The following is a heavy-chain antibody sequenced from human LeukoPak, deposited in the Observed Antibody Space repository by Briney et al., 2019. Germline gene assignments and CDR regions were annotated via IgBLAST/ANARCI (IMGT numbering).Heavy chain of an antibody. V-gene: IGHV1-18*01. CDR3: ARDSFGNSKVFDY. D-gene: IGHD2/OR15-2a*01. Sequence: ASVKVSCKASGYTFTSYDINWVRQATGQGLEWMGWMNPNSGNTNYAQKLQGRVTMTTDTSTSTAYMELRSLRSDDTAVYYCARDSFGNSKVFDYWGQGTLVTVSS. CDR1: GYTFTSYD. J-gene: IGHJ4*02. CDR2: MNPNSGNT.